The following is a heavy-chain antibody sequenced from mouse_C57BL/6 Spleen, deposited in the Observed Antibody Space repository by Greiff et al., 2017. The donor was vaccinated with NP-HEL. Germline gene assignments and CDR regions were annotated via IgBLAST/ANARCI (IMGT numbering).Heavy chain of an antibody. D-gene: IGHD1-1*01. J-gene: IGHJ2*01. CDR2: ISYDGSN. Sequence: ESGPGLVKPSQSLSLTCSVTGYSIPSGYYWNWIRQFPGNKLEWMGYISYDGSNNYNPSLKNRISITRDTSKNQFFLKLNSVTTEDTATYYCARVGFITTVVATEDYWGQGTTLTVSS. V-gene: IGHV3-6*01. CDR1: GYSIPSGYY. CDR3: ARVGFITTVVATEDY.